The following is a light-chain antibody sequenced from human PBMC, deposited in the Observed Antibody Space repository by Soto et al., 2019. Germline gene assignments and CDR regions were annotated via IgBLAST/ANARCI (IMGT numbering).Light chain of an antibody. CDR1: QSGSID. CDR3: QQSHSTPIT. Sequence: EIVMTQSPATVPVSPGERVTLSCRASQSGSIDLAWYQQKPGQAPRLLIYGASTRTTGIPARFSGSGSGTEFTLTISSXQPEDFATYYCQQSHSTPITFGGGTKVDIK. CDR2: GAS. J-gene: IGKJ4*01. V-gene: IGKV3-15*01.